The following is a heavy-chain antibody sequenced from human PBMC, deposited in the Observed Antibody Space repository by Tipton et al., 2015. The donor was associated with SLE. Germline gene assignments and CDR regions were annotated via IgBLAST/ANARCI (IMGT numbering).Heavy chain of an antibody. CDR2: VHYTGIT. CDR3: ARGGAYDY. CDR1: GYSISSGYY. J-gene: IGHJ4*02. D-gene: IGHD1-26*01. Sequence: TLSLTCTVSGYSISSGYYWAWIRQPPGKGLEWIATVHYTGITYYNPSLKSRNTMLVDTSKNQFSLKLTSVTAADTAVYYCARGGAYDYWGQGKLVTVSS. V-gene: IGHV4-38-2*02.